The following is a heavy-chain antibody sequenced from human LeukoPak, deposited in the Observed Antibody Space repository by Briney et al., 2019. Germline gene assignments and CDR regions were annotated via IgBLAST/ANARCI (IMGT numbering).Heavy chain of an antibody. CDR2: IYYSGST. D-gene: IGHD5-18*01. CDR1: GGSFSGYY. Sequence: PSETLSLACAVYGGSFSGYYWSWIRQPLGTGLEWIGSIYYSGSTYYNPSLKSRVTISVDTSKNQFSLKLSSVTAEDTAVYYCARDKADSYGKVSLDYWGQGTLVTVSS. V-gene: IGHV4-34*01. CDR3: ARDKADSYGKVSLDY. J-gene: IGHJ4*02.